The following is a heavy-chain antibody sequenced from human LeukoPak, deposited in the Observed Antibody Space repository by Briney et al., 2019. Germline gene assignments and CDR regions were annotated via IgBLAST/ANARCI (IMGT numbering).Heavy chain of an antibody. J-gene: IGHJ4*02. CDR2: ISENGDGR. CDR1: GFTFSNFA. D-gene: IGHD2-2*02. Sequence: GGSLRLSCAASGFTFSNFAMTWVRQAPGKGLQWVSAISENGDGRYYADSVKGRFTISRDNSKNTLYLQMNSLRAEDTAVYYCAKDQLGYCSSTSCDTFDYWGQGTLVTVSS. V-gene: IGHV3-23*01. CDR3: AKDQLGYCSSTSCDTFDY.